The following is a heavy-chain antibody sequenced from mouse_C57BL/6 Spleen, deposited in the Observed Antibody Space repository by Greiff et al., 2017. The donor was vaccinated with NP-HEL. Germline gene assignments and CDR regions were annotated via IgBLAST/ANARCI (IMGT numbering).Heavy chain of an antibody. CDR1: GYAFSSSW. V-gene: IGHV1-82*01. J-gene: IGHJ4*01. Sequence: QVQLQQPGPELVKPGASVKISCKASGYAFSSSWMNWVKQRPGKGLEWIGRIYPGDGDTNYNGKFKGKATLTADKSSSTAYMQLSSLTSEDSAVYFCARSKSNYDAMDYWGQGTSVTVSS. CDR3: ARSKSNYDAMDY. CDR2: IYPGDGDT. D-gene: IGHD2-5*01.